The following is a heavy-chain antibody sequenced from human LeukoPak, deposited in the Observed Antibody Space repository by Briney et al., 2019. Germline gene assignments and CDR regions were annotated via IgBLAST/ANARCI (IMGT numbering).Heavy chain of an antibody. V-gene: IGHV3-7*01. CDR2: IKQDGSEK. CDR1: GFTFSSYE. CDR3: AKESPLDP. Sequence: GGSLRLSCAASGFTFSSYEMSWVRQAPGKGLEWVANIKQDGSEKYYVDSVKGRFTISRDNAKNSLYLQMNSLRAEDTAVYYCAKESPLDPWGQGTLVTVSS. J-gene: IGHJ5*02.